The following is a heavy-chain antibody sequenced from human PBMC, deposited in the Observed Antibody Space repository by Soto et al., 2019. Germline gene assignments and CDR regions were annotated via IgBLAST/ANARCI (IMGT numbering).Heavy chain of an antibody. CDR3: ARDDYGGNSFDWNWYFDL. J-gene: IGHJ2*01. Sequence: ASVKVSCKASGFSFTGYYIHWLRQAPGQGLEWMGWINAHSGGTEYAQKFQGRVTLTRDTSIATAYLTLTSLTSDDTAVYYCARDDYGGNSFDWNWYFDLWGRGTLVTVSS. CDR1: GFSFTGYY. V-gene: IGHV1-2*02. D-gene: IGHD4-17*01. CDR2: INAHSGGT.